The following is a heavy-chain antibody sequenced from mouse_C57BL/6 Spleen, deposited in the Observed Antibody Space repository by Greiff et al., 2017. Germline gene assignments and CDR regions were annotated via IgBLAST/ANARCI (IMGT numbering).Heavy chain of an antibody. D-gene: IGHD2-4*01. CDR2: IYPGDGDT. CDR1: GYAFSSYW. V-gene: IGHV1-80*01. Sequence: VQLQESGAELVKPGASVKISCKASGYAFSSYWMNWVKQRPGKGLEWIGQIYPGDGDTNYNGKFKGKATLTADKSSSTAYMQLSSLTSEDSAVYFCAREGNDYGLDYWGQGTTLTVSS. J-gene: IGHJ2*01. CDR3: AREGNDYGLDY.